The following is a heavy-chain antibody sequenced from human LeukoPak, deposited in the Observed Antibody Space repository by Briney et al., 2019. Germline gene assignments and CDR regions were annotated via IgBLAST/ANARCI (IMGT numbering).Heavy chain of an antibody. J-gene: IGHJ4*02. Sequence: SETLSLTCAIYGGSFSGYQWTWIRQPPGKGLEWIGEINHGGGTNYNPSLKSRVTISVDTSNNHFSLKLSSVTAADTAVYYCARYMVRGGGFDYWGQGTLVTVSS. CDR1: GGSFSGYQ. CDR3: ARYMVRGGGFDY. V-gene: IGHV4-34*01. D-gene: IGHD3-10*01. CDR2: INHGGGT.